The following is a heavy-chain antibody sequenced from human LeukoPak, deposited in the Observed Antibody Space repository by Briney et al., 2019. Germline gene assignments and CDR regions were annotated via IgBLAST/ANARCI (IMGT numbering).Heavy chain of an antibody. CDR2: ISSSSSTI. J-gene: IGHJ3*02. V-gene: IGHV3-48*01. CDR1: GFTFSSYR. CDR3: ARDAAMERPDAFDI. D-gene: IGHD5-18*01. Sequence: PGGSLRLSCAASGFTFSSYRMNWVRQAPGKGLEWVSYISSSSSTIYYADSVKGRFTISRDNAKNSLYLQMNSLRAEDTAVYYCARDAAMERPDAFDIWGQGTMVTVSS.